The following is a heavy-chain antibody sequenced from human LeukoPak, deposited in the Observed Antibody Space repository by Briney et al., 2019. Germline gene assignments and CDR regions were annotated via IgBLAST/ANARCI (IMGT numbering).Heavy chain of an antibody. Sequence: SQTLSLTCVVSGDSVSSKNGAWNWIRQSPSRGLEWLGRTYYRSKWYNDYAESMEGRMTISQDTSKNQYSLHLNSVTPDDTAVYYCARDFGTTGWHTFDYWGQGTLVTVSS. D-gene: IGHD6-19*01. V-gene: IGHV6-1*01. CDR1: GDSVSSKNGA. J-gene: IGHJ4*02. CDR2: TYYRSKWYN. CDR3: ARDFGTTGWHTFDY.